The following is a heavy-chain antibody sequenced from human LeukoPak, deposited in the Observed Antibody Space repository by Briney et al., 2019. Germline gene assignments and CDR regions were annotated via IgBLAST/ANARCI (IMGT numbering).Heavy chain of an antibody. CDR1: GFTFSSYG. D-gene: IGHD4-23*01. CDR2: IRFDGSNK. J-gene: IGHJ6*03. Sequence: PGGSLRLSCAASGFTFSSYGMHWVRQAPGKGLEWVAFIRFDGSNKYYADSVKGRFTISRDNSKNTLYLQMNSLRAEDTAVYHCAKDELNTVVSHYYYYMDVWGKGTTVTISS. CDR3: AKDELNTVVSHYYYYMDV. V-gene: IGHV3-30*02.